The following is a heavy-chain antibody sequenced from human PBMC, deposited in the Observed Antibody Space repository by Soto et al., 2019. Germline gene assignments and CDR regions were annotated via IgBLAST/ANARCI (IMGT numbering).Heavy chain of an antibody. CDR3: ASSRAPSIASVGY. V-gene: IGHV3-21*01. D-gene: IGHD6-13*01. CDR1: GFTFSSYS. Sequence: GGSLRLSCAASGFTFSSYSMNWVRQAPGKGLEWVSSISSSSSYIYYADSVKGRFTISRDNAKNSLYLQMNSLRAEDTAVYYCASSRAPSIASVGYWGQGTLVTV. CDR2: ISSSSSYI. J-gene: IGHJ4*02.